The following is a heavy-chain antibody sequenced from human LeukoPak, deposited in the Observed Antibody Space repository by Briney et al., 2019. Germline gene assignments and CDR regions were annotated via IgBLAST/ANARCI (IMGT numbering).Heavy chain of an antibody. V-gene: IGHV1-69*06. Sequence: SSVKVSCKASGGTSSSYAISGVGQAPGQGLEWMGGIILIFGTANYAQKFQARVTITEDKSTSTAYRELSSLRSKDTVVYYWAKEGDWGGADGMDVWGEGTTVTVSS. D-gene: IGHD7-27*01. CDR3: AKEGDWGGADGMDV. CDR1: GGTSSSYA. CDR2: IILIFGTA. J-gene: IGHJ6*01.